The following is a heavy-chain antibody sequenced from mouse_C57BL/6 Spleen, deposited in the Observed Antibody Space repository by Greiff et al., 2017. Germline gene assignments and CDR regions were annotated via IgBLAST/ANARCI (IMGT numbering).Heavy chain of an antibody. CDR3: ARIYDGYYKDWYFDV. V-gene: IGHV2-2*01. D-gene: IGHD2-3*01. Sequence: QVQLQQSGPGLVQPSQSLSITCTVSGFSLTSYGVHWVRQSPGKGLEWLGVIWSGGSTDYNAAFISRLSISKDNSKSQVFFKMNSLQADDTAIYYCARIYDGYYKDWYFDVWGTGTTVTVSS. CDR1: GFSLTSYG. CDR2: IWSGGST. J-gene: IGHJ1*03.